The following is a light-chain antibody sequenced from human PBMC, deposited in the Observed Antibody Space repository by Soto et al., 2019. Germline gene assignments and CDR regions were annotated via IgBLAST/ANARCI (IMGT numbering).Light chain of an antibody. Sequence: DIQMTQSPSSLSASAGDRVTITCRASQPISSWFAWYHQKPGKAPKLLIYDASNLESGVPSRFSGSGSGTEFTLTISSLQPEDFGIYYCQQYENYWTFGQGTKVDI. CDR2: DAS. CDR1: QPISSW. CDR3: QQYENYWT. V-gene: IGKV1-5*01. J-gene: IGKJ1*01.